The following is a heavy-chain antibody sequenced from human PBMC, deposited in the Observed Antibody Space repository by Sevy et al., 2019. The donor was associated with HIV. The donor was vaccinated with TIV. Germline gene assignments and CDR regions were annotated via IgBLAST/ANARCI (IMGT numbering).Heavy chain of an antibody. J-gene: IGHJ6*02. V-gene: IGHV4-59*01. CDR2: IYYTRST. D-gene: IGHD3-10*01. CDR1: GDSISGYY. CDR3: ARGSPDYYYGMDV. Sequence: SETLSLTCNVSGDSISGYYWSWIRQPPGKGLEWIGYIYYTRSTNYNPSLKSRVTISKDTSKNQVSLKLSSVIVADTAVYYCARGSPDYYYGMDVWGQGTTVTVSS.